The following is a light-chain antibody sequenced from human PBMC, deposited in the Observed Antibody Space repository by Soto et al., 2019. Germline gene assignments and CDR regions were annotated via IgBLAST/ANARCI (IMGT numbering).Light chain of an antibody. CDR1: QSVSSN. Sequence: EIVMTQSPATLSVSPGERATLSCRASQSVSSNLAWYQQKPGQAPRLLIYGASTRATGIPARFSGSGSGTEFTLTISSLQSEDFAVYYCQQYKNWVGRYTFGQGTKLEIK. J-gene: IGKJ2*01. CDR2: GAS. CDR3: QQYKNWVGRYT. V-gene: IGKV3-15*01.